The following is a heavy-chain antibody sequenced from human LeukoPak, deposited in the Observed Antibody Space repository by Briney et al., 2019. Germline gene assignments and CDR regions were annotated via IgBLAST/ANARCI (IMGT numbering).Heavy chain of an antibody. V-gene: IGHV1-46*01. D-gene: IGHD5-24*01. J-gene: IGHJ5*02. CDR1: GYTFTSNY. CDR3: ARDGRWLAYNWFDP. Sequence: ASVKVSCKASGYTFTSNYIHWVRQAPGQGLEWMGMIYPRDGSTSYAQKFQGRVTMTRDTSTSTVYMELSSLRSEDTAVYYCARDGRWLAYNWFDPWGQGTLVTVSS. CDR2: IYPRDGST.